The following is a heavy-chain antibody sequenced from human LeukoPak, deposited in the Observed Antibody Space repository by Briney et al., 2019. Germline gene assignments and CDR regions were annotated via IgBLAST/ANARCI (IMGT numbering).Heavy chain of an antibody. J-gene: IGHJ4*02. CDR1: GFTFSSYW. V-gene: IGHV3-74*01. Sequence: GGSLRLSCAASGFTFSSYWMHWVRRAPGKGLVWVSRISTDGSSTSYVDSVKGRFTISRDNAKNTLYLQMNSLRAEDTAVYYCASDIQSTNYYDILTGYYGSGYWGQGTLVTVSS. CDR3: ASDIQSTNYYDILTGYYGSGY. CDR2: ISTDGSST. D-gene: IGHD3-9*01.